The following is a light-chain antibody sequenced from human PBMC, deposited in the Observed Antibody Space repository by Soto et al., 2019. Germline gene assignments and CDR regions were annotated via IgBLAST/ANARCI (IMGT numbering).Light chain of an antibody. CDR3: QQYSSYFLT. V-gene: IGKV1-5*01. CDR2: DAS. CDR1: QSISRS. J-gene: IGKJ3*01. Sequence: DIQITQSASTLSASVGDRVTITCRASQSISRSLAWYQQKPGKAPNLLIYDASSLESGVPSRFSGSGFGTEFTLTISSLQPDDFATYYCQQYSSYFLTFGPGTKVDIK.